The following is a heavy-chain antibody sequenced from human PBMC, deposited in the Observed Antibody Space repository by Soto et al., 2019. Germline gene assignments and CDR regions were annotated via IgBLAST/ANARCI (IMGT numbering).Heavy chain of an antibody. CDR2: INSDGSST. V-gene: IGHV3-74*01. Sequence: GGSLRLSCAASGFTFNSYWMHWVRQAPGKGLVGVSRINSDGSSTTYADSVKGRFTISRDNAKNTLYLQMNSMRAEDTAVYYCARGYSSAWHNAFDIWGQGTMVTVSS. D-gene: IGHD5-18*01. CDR1: GFTFNSYW. CDR3: ARGYSSAWHNAFDI. J-gene: IGHJ3*02.